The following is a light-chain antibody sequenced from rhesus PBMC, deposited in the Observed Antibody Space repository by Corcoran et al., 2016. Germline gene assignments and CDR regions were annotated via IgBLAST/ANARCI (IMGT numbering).Light chain of an antibody. V-gene: IGKV1-74*01. Sequence: DIQMTQSPSSLSASVGDRVTITCRASEKVNNYLHWYQQKPGKAPKLLIYAASTLQSGIPSRLSGSGSGTDYTFTISSLQPEDVATYYCQQSYGTPLTFGGGTKVEIK. J-gene: IGKJ4*01. CDR1: EKVNNY. CDR3: QQSYGTPLT. CDR2: AAS.